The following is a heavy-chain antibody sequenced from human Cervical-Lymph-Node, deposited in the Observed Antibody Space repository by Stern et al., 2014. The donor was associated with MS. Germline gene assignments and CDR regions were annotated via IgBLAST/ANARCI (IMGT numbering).Heavy chain of an antibody. D-gene: IGHD2/OR15-2a*01. CDR3: ARAGLYDY. Sequence: QLQLQESGPGLVKPSGTLSLTCTVSGGSIDGSDWWSWVRQPPGKGLEWIGEIYHPDSTNYNPSLKSRVSISVDKSKNQFSLNLTSVTAADTAVYYCARAGLYDYWGQGTLVTVSS. CDR2: IYHPDST. J-gene: IGHJ4*02. V-gene: IGHV4-4*02. CDR1: GGSIDGSDW.